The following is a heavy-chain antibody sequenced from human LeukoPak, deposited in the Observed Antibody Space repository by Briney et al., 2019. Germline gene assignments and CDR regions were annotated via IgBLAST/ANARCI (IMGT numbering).Heavy chain of an antibody. V-gene: IGHV1-18*01. Sequence: ASVKVSCKASGYPFANFAISWVRQARGQGLEWVGWISGDKGPTYYAQKLRGRVTLTTDTSTSTAYMELTNLRSDDTAVYYCARGGYSDYWGQGTLVTVSS. CDR1: GYPFANFA. CDR3: ARGGYSDY. J-gene: IGHJ4*02. CDR2: ISGDKGPT. D-gene: IGHD2-15*01.